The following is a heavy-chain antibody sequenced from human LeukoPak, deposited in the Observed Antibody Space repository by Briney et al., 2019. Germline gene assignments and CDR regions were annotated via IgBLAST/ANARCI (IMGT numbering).Heavy chain of an antibody. CDR1: GFTLSNYG. CDR3: AKRGVVIRVILVGFHKEANYFES. D-gene: IGHD3/OR15-3a*01. J-gene: IGHJ4*02. Sequence: SGGSLRLSCVVSGFTLSNYGMTWVRRAPGKGLEWVAGISGSGGSTNYADSVKGRFTISRDNSRNTLYLQMHSLRAEDTAFYFCAKRGVVIRVILVGFHKEANYFESWGQGALVTVSS. V-gene: IGHV3-23*01. CDR2: ISGSGGST.